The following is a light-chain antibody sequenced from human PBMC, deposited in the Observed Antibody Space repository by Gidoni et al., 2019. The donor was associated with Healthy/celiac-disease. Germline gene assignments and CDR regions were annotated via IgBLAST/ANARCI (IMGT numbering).Light chain of an antibody. Sequence: QSALTHPASVSGSPRQSITIYCTGTRSDVGGYNYVSWYQQHPGKAPKLMIYDVSNRPSGVSNRFSGSKSGNTASLTISGLQAEDEADYYCSSYTSSSPVVFGGGTKLTVL. CDR2: DVS. CDR1: RSDVGGYNY. J-gene: IGLJ2*01. CDR3: SSYTSSSPVV. V-gene: IGLV2-14*01.